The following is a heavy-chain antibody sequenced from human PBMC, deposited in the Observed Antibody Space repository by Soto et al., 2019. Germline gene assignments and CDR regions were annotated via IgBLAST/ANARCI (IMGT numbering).Heavy chain of an antibody. J-gene: IGHJ4*02. CDR1: GGYISSSSYY. Sequence: PSQTLSLTCTVSGGYISSSSYYWGWIRQPPGKGLEWIGSIYYSGSTYYNPSLKSRVTISVDTSKNQFSLKLSSVTAADTAVYYCARRLNGYDTVVPYYFDYWGQGTLVTVSS. V-gene: IGHV4-39*01. CDR2: IYYSGST. CDR3: ARRLNGYDTVVPYYFDY. D-gene: IGHD2-15*01.